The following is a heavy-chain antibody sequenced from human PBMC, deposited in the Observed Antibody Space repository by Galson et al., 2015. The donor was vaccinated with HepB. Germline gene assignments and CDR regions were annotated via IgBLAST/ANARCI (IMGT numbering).Heavy chain of an antibody. CDR3: ARDRGSSSYGFDV. CDR1: GDSVSSKSSG. V-gene: IGHV6-1*01. CDR2: TYYRSKWYN. D-gene: IGHD6-6*01. J-gene: IGHJ6*02. Sequence: CAISGDSVSSKSSGWNWIRQSPSRGPEWLGRTYYRSKWYNDYVVSVKSRITINPDTSKNQFSLQLNSVTPDDTAVYYCARDRGSSSYGFDVWGQGTTVTVSS.